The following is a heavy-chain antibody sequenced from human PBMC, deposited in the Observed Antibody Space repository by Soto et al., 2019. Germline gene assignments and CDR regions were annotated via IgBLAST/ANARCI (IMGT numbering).Heavy chain of an antibody. CDR1: GFTFSSSW. Sequence: GGSLRLSCAASGFTFSSSWMSWVRQAPRRGLEWVANINQDGGEKYYVDSVKGRFTISRDNAKNSLYLQMNSLRAEDTAVYYCTRNRLDYWGQGTLVTVSS. CDR3: TRNRLDY. D-gene: IGHD2-21*01. J-gene: IGHJ4*02. CDR2: INQDGGEK. V-gene: IGHV3-7*05.